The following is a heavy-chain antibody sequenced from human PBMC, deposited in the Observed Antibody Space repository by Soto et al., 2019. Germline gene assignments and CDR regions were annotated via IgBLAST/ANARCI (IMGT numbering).Heavy chain of an antibody. CDR1: GFTFSSYA. Sequence: EVQLLESGGGLVRPGGSLRLSCAASGFTFSSYAMSWVRQAPGKGPEWVSTISGSGGNTHYADSVKGRFTISRDNSKNTVYLQMNSLRAEDTAVYYCAKVAPYCSSTTCYIDYWGQGTLVTVSS. V-gene: IGHV3-23*01. CDR2: ISGSGGNT. D-gene: IGHD2-2*01. J-gene: IGHJ4*02. CDR3: AKVAPYCSSTTCYIDY.